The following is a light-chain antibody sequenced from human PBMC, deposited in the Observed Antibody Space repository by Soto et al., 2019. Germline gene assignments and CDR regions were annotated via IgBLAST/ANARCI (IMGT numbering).Light chain of an antibody. Sequence: DIQMTQSPSTLSASVGDRVTITCRASQSISSWLAWYQQKPGKAPKLLIYHASSLESGVPSRFSGSGSGTEFALTISSLQPDDFATYYCQQYNSYSGTFGQGTKV. CDR3: QQYNSYSGT. V-gene: IGKV1-5*01. CDR1: QSISSW. J-gene: IGKJ1*01. CDR2: HAS.